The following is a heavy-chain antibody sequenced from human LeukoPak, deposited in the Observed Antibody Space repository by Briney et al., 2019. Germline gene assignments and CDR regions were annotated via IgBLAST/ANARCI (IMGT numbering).Heavy chain of an antibody. CDR2: INPNSRVT. CDR1: GYTFTDYY. D-gene: IGHD5-18*01. V-gene: IGHV1-2*02. J-gene: IGHJ6*03. CDR3: ARGETGYSYGYPGYYMDV. Sequence: ASLKVSCKASGYTFTDYYMHWVRQAPGQRLKWMGWINPNSRVTNYAQKFQGRVTITADKSTSTAYMELSSLRSEDTAVYYCARGETGYSYGYPGYYMDVWGKGTTVTVSS.